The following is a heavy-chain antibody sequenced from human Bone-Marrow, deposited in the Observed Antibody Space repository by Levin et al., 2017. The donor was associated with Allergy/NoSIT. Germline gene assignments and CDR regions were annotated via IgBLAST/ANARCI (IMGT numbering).Heavy chain of an antibody. D-gene: IGHD3-3*01. CDR1: GVSMYSTNHY. V-gene: IGHV4-39*07. J-gene: IGHJ5*01. Sequence: RSSETLSLTCSVSGVSMYSTNHYWAWIRQAPGKGPEWIGSLFYSGSIFYNPSLNSRVTISLDAPNNRFSLKLSSVTAADTAIYYCATNTFDFASGYPNWFDSWGQGTLVTVSS. CDR3: ATNTFDFASGYPNWFDS. CDR2: LFYSGSI.